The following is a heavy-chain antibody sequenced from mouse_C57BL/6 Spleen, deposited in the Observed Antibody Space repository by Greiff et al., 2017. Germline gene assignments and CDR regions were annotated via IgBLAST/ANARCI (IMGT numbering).Heavy chain of an antibody. CDR3: ARNDSYGRSYFDY. CDR2: IDPNSGGT. D-gene: IGHD1-1*01. CDR1: GYTFTSYW. Sequence: QVQLQQPGAELVKPGASVKLSCKASGYTFTSYWMHWVKQRPGRGLEWIGRIDPNSGGTKYNEKFKSKATLTVDKPSSTAYIQLSSLTSEDSAVYYCARNDSYGRSYFDYWGQGTTLTVSS. J-gene: IGHJ2*01. V-gene: IGHV1-72*01.